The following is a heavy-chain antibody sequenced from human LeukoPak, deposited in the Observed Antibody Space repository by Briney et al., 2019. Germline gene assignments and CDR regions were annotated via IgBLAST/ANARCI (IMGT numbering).Heavy chain of an antibody. Sequence: GGSLRLSRAASGFTFSSYGMNWVRQAPGKGLEWVSSISSSSSYIYYADSVKGRFTISRDNAKNSLYLQMNSLRAEDTAVYYCARDGYSSSWYAFDIWGQGTMVTVSS. CDR2: ISSSSSYI. D-gene: IGHD6-13*01. CDR1: GFTFSSYG. V-gene: IGHV3-21*01. CDR3: ARDGYSSSWYAFDI. J-gene: IGHJ3*02.